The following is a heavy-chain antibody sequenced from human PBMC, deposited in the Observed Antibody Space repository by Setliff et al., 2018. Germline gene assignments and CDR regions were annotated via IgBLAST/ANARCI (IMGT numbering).Heavy chain of an antibody. Sequence: KPSETLSLTCTVSGYSISSGYYWGWIRQPPGKGLEWIGNMYHSGSVYYNPSLKSRVTISVDTSKNQFSLKVTSVTAADTAVYYCARRLRYFDWSANWFDPWGQGTLVTVSS. CDR2: MYHSGSV. CDR3: ARRLRYFDWSANWFDP. D-gene: IGHD3-9*01. J-gene: IGHJ5*02. V-gene: IGHV4-38-2*02. CDR1: GYSISSGYY.